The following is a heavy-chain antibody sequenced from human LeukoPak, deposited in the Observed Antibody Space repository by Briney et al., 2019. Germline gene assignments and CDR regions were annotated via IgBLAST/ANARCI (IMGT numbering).Heavy chain of an antibody. D-gene: IGHD5-24*01. Sequence: ASVKVSCKASGYTFTSYYMHWVRQAPGQGLEWMGIINPSGGSTSYAQKFQGRVTVTRDTSTSTVYMELSSLRSEDTAVYYCARDKGMATTPEPQYYFDCWGQGTLVTVSS. J-gene: IGHJ4*02. V-gene: IGHV1-46*01. CDR3: ARDKGMATTPEPQYYFDC. CDR1: GYTFTSYY. CDR2: INPSGGST.